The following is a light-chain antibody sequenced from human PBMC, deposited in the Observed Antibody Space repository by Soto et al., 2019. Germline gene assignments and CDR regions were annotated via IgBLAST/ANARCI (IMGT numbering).Light chain of an antibody. CDR3: ATWDNSLNAHV. Sequence: QSVLTQPPSLSAGPGQKVTISCSGSSSNIGYNFVFWYQQLPGEAPKVLIYDNSKRPLGIPGRFSGSKSGTSATLGITGLQTGDEADYYCATWDNSLNAHVFGSGTKVTV. CDR2: DNS. V-gene: IGLV1-51*01. J-gene: IGLJ1*01. CDR1: SSNIGYNF.